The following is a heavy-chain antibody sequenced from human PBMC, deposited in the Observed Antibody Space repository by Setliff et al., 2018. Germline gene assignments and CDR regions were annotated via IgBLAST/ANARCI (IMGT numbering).Heavy chain of an antibody. Sequence: SETLSLTCTVSGGSIMNYFWSWIRQPPGKGLEWVGYVYYTGNTNYNPSLMSRVSISVDTSKNQFSLKLRSVTAADTAVYYCARLSWNGLRYYGLDVWGQGTTVTSP. V-gene: IGHV4-59*01. CDR2: VYYTGNT. D-gene: IGHD3-3*01. CDR1: GGSIMNYF. J-gene: IGHJ6*02. CDR3: ARLSWNGLRYYGLDV.